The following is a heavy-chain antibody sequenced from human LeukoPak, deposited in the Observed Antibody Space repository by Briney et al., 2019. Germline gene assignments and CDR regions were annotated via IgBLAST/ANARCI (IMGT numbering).Heavy chain of an antibody. CDR3: AKPYYDFWSGYYIGGDAFDY. CDR2: ISGSGGST. D-gene: IGHD3-3*01. J-gene: IGHJ4*02. Sequence: GGSPRLSCAASGFTFSSYAMSWVRQAPGKGLEWVSAISGSGGSTYYADSVKGRFTISRDNSKNTLYLQMNSLRAEDTAVYYCAKPYYDFWSGYYIGGDAFDYWGQGTLVTVSS. CDR1: GFTFSSYA. V-gene: IGHV3-23*01.